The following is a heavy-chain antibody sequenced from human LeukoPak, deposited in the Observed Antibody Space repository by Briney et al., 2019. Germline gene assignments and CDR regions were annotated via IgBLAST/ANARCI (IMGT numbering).Heavy chain of an antibody. CDR1: GYTFTGYY. V-gene: IGHV1-18*04. J-gene: IGHJ4*02. CDR3: ARDLDWGVIGY. CDR2: ISAYNGNT. D-gene: IGHD3-10*01. Sequence: ASVKVSCKASGYTFTGYYMHWVRQAPGQGLEWMGWISAYNGNTNYAQKLQGRVTMTTDTSTSTAYMELRSLRSDDTAVYYCARDLDWGVIGYWGQGTLVTVSS.